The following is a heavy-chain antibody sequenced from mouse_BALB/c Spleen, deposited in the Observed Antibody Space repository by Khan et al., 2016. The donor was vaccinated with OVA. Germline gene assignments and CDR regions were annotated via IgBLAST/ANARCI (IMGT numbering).Heavy chain of an antibody. J-gene: IGHJ4*01. CDR3: ARDGSRYNYAMDY. V-gene: IGHV3-2*02. Sequence: EVKLQESGPGLVKPSQSLSLTCTVIGYSITSDYAWNWIRHFPGNKLEWMGYISYSGSTNYNPALNSRISITRDTSKNQFFLQLNSVTTEDTATYYCARDGSRYNYAMDYGGQGTSVTVSS. CDR2: ISYSGST. D-gene: IGHD2-3*01. CDR1: GYSITSDYA.